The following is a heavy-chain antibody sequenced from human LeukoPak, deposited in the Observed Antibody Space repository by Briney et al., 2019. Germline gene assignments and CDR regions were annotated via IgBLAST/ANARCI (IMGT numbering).Heavy chain of an antibody. V-gene: IGHV3-30*18. J-gene: IGHJ4*02. CDR3: AKDLLAVTAPKAYFDF. D-gene: IGHD2-21*02. CDR2: ISYDGSEK. CDR1: GFIFSSSG. Sequence: PGGSLRLSCTVSGFIFSSSGIHWVRQAPGKGLVWVAGISYDGSEKYYAESVKDRFTISRDYSKTTVYLQMNSLEIEDTAVYYCAKDLLAVTAPKAYFDFWGQGTLVTVSS.